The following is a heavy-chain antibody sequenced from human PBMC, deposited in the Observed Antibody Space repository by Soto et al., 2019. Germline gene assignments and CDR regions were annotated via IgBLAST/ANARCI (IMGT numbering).Heavy chain of an antibody. V-gene: IGHV1-2*02. CDR2: INPNSGGT. CDR1: GYTFTGYY. Sequence: QVQLVQSGAEVKKPAASVKVSCKASGYTFTGYYMHWVRQAPGQGLEWMGWINPNSGGTNYAQKFQGRVTMTRDTSISTAYMELSRLRSDDTAVYYCARAHYDSRTSRGNNWFDPWGQGTLVTVSS. D-gene: IGHD3-22*01. J-gene: IGHJ5*02. CDR3: ARAHYDSRTSRGNNWFDP.